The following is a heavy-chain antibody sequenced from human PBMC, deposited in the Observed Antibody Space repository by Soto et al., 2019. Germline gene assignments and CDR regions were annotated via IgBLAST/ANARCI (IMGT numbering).Heavy chain of an antibody. CDR3: VRTSLVVAAATREDY. CDR2: INSDGSST. D-gene: IGHD2-15*01. Sequence: EVQLVESGGGLVQPGGSLRLSCAASGFTFSSYWMHWVRQAPGKGLVWVSRINSDGSSTSYADSVKGRFTISRDNAKNTLYLQMNSLRAEDTAVYYCVRTSLVVAAATREDYWGQGNLVIVSS. J-gene: IGHJ4*02. V-gene: IGHV3-74*01. CDR1: GFTFSSYW.